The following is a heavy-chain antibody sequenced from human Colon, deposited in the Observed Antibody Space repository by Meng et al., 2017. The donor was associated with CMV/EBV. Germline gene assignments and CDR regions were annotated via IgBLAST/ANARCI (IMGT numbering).Heavy chain of an antibody. Sequence: GECLKISCAASGFTFSTYAMTWVRQAPGKGLEWVSTISTSGGRTYYADSVKGRFTISRDNSKNTLVLQMDSLRAEDTATFYCARQGFGDYSYYFDHWGQGILVTVSS. D-gene: IGHD4-17*01. CDR3: ARQGFGDYSYYFDH. CDR1: GFTFSTYA. V-gene: IGHV3-23*01. J-gene: IGHJ4*02. CDR2: ISTSGGRT.